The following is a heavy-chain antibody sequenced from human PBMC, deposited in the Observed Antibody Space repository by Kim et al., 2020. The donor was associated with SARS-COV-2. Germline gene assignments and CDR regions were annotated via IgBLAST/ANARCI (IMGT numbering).Heavy chain of an antibody. Sequence: TLSLTCTVSGGSISSGSYYWSWIRQPAGKGLEWIGHIYTSGSTNYNPSLKSRVTISVDTSKNQFSLKLSSVTAADTAVYYCARRAPSAAGYYFDYWGQGTLVTVSS. CDR1: GGSISSGSYY. J-gene: IGHJ4*02. D-gene: IGHD6-13*01. V-gene: IGHV4-61*09. CDR2: IYTSGST. CDR3: ARRAPSAAGYYFDY.